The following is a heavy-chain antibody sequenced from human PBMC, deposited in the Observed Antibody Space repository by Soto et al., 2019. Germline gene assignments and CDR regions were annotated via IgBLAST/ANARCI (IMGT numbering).Heavy chain of an antibody. J-gene: IGHJ4*02. Sequence: GGSLRLSCAASGFTFSSYAMSWVRQAPGKGLEWVSAISGSGGSTYYADSVKGRFTISRDKSKNSLYLQMNSLRAEDAAVYYCAKPPRGVLTSYYYFDYWGQGTLVTVSS. CDR1: GFTFSSYA. V-gene: IGHV3-23*01. D-gene: IGHD3-9*01. CDR3: AKPPRGVLTSYYYFDY. CDR2: ISGSGGST.